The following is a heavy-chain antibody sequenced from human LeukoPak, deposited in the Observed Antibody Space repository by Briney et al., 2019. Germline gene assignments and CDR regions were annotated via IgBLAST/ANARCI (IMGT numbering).Heavy chain of an antibody. V-gene: IGHV1-46*01. J-gene: IGHJ4*02. CDR2: INPSGGST. Sequence: ASVKVSCKASGYTFTSYYMHWVRQAPGQGLEWMGIINPSGGSTSYAQKFQGRVTMTRDTSTSTVYMELSSLRSEDTAVYYCARDRKGNFLWSSKINFDYWGQGTLVTVSS. CDR1: GYTFTSYY. CDR3: ARDRKGNFLWSSKINFDY. D-gene: IGHD1-7*01.